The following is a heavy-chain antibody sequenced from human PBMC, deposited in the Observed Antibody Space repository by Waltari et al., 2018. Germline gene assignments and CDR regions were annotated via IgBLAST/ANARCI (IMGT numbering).Heavy chain of an antibody. CDR2: IYRGDST. J-gene: IGHJ4*02. CDR3: ARDSHRELGSFDS. CDR1: GFTVSSKY. V-gene: IGHV3-53*02. Sequence: EVQLVETGGGLIQPGGSLRLSCAASGFTVSSKYMSWVRQAPGKGLEWVSVIYRGDSTYGEGGGKGRGKRDRGGEREEGELQMNSLRAEDTAVYYCARDSHRELGSFDSWGQGTLVTVS. D-gene: IGHD1-26*01.